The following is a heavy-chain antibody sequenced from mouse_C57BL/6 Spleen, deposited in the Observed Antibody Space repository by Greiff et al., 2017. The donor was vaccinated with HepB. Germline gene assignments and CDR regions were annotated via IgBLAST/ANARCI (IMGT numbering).Heavy chain of an antibody. J-gene: IGHJ4*01. CDR1: GYAFTNYL. CDR3: ARGGGYYGYYAMDY. Sequence: VQLQQPGAELVRPGTSVKVSCKASGYAFTNYLIEWVKQRPGQGLEWIGVINPGSGGTNYNEKFKGKATLTADKSSSTAYMQLSSLTSEDSAVYFCARGGGYYGYYAMDYWGQGTSVTVSS. V-gene: IGHV1-54*01. CDR2: INPGSGGT. D-gene: IGHD1-1*01.